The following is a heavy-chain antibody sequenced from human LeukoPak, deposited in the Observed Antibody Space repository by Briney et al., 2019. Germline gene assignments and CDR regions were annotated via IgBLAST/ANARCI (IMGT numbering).Heavy chain of an antibody. CDR2: ISWNSGSI. D-gene: IGHD3-22*01. V-gene: IGHV3-9*01. J-gene: IGHJ4*02. CDR3: AKGSFGVITKEYFDY. CDR1: GFTFDDYA. Sequence: GGSLRLSCAASGFTFDDYAMHWVRQAPGKGLEWVSGISWNSGSIGYADSVKGRFTISRDNAKNSLYLQMNSLRAEDTALYYCAKGSFGVITKEYFDYWGQGTLVTVSS.